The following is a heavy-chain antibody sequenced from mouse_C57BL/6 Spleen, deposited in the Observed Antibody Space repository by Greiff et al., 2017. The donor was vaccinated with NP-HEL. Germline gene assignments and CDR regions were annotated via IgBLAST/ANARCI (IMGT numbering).Heavy chain of an antibody. D-gene: IGHD4-1*01. Sequence: VHLVESGAELVRPGTSVKVSCKASGYAFTNYLIEWVKQRPGQGLEWIGVINPGSGGTNYNEKFKGKATLTADKSSSTAYMQLSSLTSEDSAVYFCARWEAGTWYFDVWGTGTTVTVSS. V-gene: IGHV1-54*01. J-gene: IGHJ1*03. CDR2: INPGSGGT. CDR3: ARWEAGTWYFDV. CDR1: GYAFTNYL.